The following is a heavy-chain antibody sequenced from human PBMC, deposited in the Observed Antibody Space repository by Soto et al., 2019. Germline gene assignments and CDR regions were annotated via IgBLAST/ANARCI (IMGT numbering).Heavy chain of an antibody. CDR1: GYTFTSYG. J-gene: IGHJ2*01. D-gene: IGHD3-16*01. V-gene: IGHV1-18*01. CDR3: XXXXXXXXXXXXXXGFWYFDL. Sequence: QVQLVQSGAEVKKPGASVKVSCKASGYTFTSYGISWVRQAPGQGLEWMGWISAYNGNTNYAQKLQGRVTMTTDISXGVXYXXXXXXXXXXXXXXXXXXXXXXXXXXXXXXGFWYFDLWGRGTLVTVSS. CDR2: ISAYNGNT.